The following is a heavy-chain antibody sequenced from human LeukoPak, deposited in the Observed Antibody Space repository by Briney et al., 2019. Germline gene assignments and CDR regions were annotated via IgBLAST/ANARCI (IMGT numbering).Heavy chain of an antibody. CDR3: ARDLGAPHSSGDY. CDR1: GGTFSSYA. CDR2: IIPILGIA. J-gene: IGHJ4*02. V-gene: IGHV1-69*04. Sequence: ASVKVSCKASGGTFSSYAISWVRQAPGQGLEWMGRIIPILGIANYAQKFQGRVTITADKSTSTAYMELSSLRSEDTAVYYCARDLGAPHSSGDYWGQGTLVTVSS. D-gene: IGHD1-26*01.